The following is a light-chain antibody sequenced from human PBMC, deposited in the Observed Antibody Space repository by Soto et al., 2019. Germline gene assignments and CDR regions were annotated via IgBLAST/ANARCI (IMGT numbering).Light chain of an antibody. V-gene: IGKV3-11*01. Sequence: LLTPYPATLSLSPGGLATLSFIASQSVSRYLAWYQQKGGQATRLLIYEASNRATGIPARFSGSWSGTDFTLTISSLAPEDFAVYCCQQRSNWPPITFGQGTRLEIK. J-gene: IGKJ5*01. CDR1: QSVSRY. CDR2: EAS. CDR3: QQRSNWPPIT.